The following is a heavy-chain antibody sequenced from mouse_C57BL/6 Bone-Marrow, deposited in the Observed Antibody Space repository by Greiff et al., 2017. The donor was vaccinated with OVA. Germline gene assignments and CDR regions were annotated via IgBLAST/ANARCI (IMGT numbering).Heavy chain of an antibody. CDR1: GFTFSSYA. CDR3: AREDYGSRDWFAY. D-gene: IGHD1-1*01. Sequence: DVKLVESGGGLVKPGGSLKLSCAASGFTFSSYAMSWVRQTPEKRLEWVATISDGGSYTYYPDNVKGRFTISRDNAKNNLYLQMSHLKSEDTAMYYCAREDYGSRDWFAYWGQGTLVTVSA. V-gene: IGHV5-4*01. J-gene: IGHJ3*01. CDR2: ISDGGSYT.